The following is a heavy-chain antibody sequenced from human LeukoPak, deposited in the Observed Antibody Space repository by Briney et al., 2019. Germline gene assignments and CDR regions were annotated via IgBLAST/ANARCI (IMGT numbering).Heavy chain of an antibody. D-gene: IGHD6-13*01. CDR3: AREPYSSSWYFYGMNV. V-gene: IGHV3-74*01. Sequence: GGSLRLSCAASGFTFSSYWMHWVRQAPGKGLVWVSRINSDGSSTSYADSVKGRFTISRDNAKNTLYLQMNSLRAEDTAVYYCAREPYSSSWYFYGMNVWGQGTTVTVSS. CDR2: INSDGSST. CDR1: GFTFSSYW. J-gene: IGHJ6*02.